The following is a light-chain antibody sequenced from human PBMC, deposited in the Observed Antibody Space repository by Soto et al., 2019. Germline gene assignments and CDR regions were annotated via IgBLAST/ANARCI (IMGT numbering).Light chain of an antibody. J-gene: IGKJ1*01. CDR1: QSLENSDGKTY. Sequence: DVVVTQSPLSLPVTLGQSASISCRSSQSLENSDGKTYLSWFKQRPGQSPRRLISEVSKRDSGVPDRIRGSGLGTDCTLHISSVEAEDVGVYYCMQGRHLAWTFGQGTRVEIK. V-gene: IGKV2-30*01. CDR3: MQGRHLAWT. CDR2: EVS.